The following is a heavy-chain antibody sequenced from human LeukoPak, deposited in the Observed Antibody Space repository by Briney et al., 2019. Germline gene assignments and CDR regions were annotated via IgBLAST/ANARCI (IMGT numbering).Heavy chain of an antibody. CDR1: GYTFTEYG. CDR3: ARDAAGRDLDV. J-gene: IGHJ4*02. CDR2: ISAYNGNT. V-gene: IGHV1-18*01. Sequence: ASVKVSCKTSGYTFTEYGISRVRQAPGQGLEWMGWISAYNGNTNYAQKLQGRVTMTTDTSTSTAYMELTSLRSDDTAVYCCARDAAGRDLDVWGQGTLVTVSS. D-gene: IGHD6-13*01.